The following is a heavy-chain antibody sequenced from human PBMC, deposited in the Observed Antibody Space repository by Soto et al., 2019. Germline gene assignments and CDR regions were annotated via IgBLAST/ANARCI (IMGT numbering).Heavy chain of an antibody. D-gene: IGHD2-15*01. CDR2: LYSGGTT. J-gene: IGHJ6*02. Sequence: PGGSLRLSCAVSGFSVSTNYMSWVRQAPGKGLEWVSILYSGGTTYYADSVKGRFTISRDDSKNTLYLQMNSLRAEDTAVYYCARDLCGHSDSCYRYYYGMDVWGQGTTVTVSS. V-gene: IGHV3-53*01. CDR1: GFSVSTNY. CDR3: ARDLCGHSDSCYRYYYGMDV.